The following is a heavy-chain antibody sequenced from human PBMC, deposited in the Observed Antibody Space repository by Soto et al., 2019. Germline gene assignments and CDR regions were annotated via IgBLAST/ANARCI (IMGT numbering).Heavy chain of an antibody. CDR1: GFTFSSYA. V-gene: IGHV3-23*01. D-gene: IGHD3-10*01. CDR3: AKLFYGSVPYYYYMDV. J-gene: IGHJ6*03. CDR2: ISGSGGST. Sequence: EVQLLESGGGLVQPGGSLRLSCAASGFTFSSYAMSWVRQAPGKGLEWVSAISGSGGSTYYADSVKGRFTISRDNSKNTLYLQMTSLRAEDTAVYYCAKLFYGSVPYYYYMDVWGKGTTVTVSS.